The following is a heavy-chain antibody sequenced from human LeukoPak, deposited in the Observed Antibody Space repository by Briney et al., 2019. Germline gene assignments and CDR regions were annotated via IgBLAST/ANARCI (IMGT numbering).Heavy chain of an antibody. J-gene: IGHJ4*02. CDR3: AKGGTIDCSSTSCYGPLDY. Sequence: PGGSLRLSCAASGFTFDDYAMHWVRQAPGKGLEWVSLISWDGGSTYYADSVKGRFTISRDNSKNSLYLQMNSLRAEDTALYYCAKGGTIDCSSTSCYGPLDYWGQGTLVTVSS. CDR1: GFTFDDYA. V-gene: IGHV3-43D*03. CDR2: ISWDGGST. D-gene: IGHD2-2*01.